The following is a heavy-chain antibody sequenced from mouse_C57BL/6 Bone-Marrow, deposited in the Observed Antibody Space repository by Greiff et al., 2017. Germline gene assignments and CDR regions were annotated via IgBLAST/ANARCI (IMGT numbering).Heavy chain of an antibody. CDR2: ICPGSSST. Sequence: QVQLQQPGAELVKPGASLKMSCKASGYTFTSYCITWVQQRPGQGLEWIGEICPGSSSTNYNDKFKSKATLTVDTSSSTAYMQLSSLTSEDTAVYYCARRDYGWYFDVGGRGTTATVTA. J-gene: IGHJ1*03. CDR1: GYTFTSYC. D-gene: IGHD2-4*01. CDR3: ARRDYGWYFDV. V-gene: IGHV1-55*01.